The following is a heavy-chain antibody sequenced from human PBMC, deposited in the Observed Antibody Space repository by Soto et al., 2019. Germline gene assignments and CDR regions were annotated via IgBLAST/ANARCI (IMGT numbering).Heavy chain of an antibody. J-gene: IGHJ4*02. CDR2: ISPIFGTA. CDR3: ASPQYSEYSGRLDH. CDR1: GDTFSRYS. D-gene: IGHD1-26*01. Sequence: QVQVVQSGAEVKQPGSSVKVSCKASGDTFSRYSVTWVRQAPGQGLEWLGGISPIFGTAYYAQKFQGRVTISADESTGSVYTELSRRLPEHPAFYYCASPQYSEYSGRLDHWGQGTLINVSA. V-gene: IGHV1-69*01.